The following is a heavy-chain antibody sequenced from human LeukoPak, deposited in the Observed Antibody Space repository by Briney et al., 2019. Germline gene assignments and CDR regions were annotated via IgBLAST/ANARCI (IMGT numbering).Heavy chain of an antibody. D-gene: IGHD3-16*01. J-gene: IGHJ3*02. CDR2: ISSSGSTI. Sequence: GESLRLSCAASGFTFSSYEMNWVRQAPGKGLEWVSYISSSGSTIYYAAPVKGPFTISRDNAKNSLYLQMTSLRAEDTAVYYCARDYGDIWENSQFDALDIWGQGTKLTVSS. CDR1: GFTFSSYE. V-gene: IGHV3-48*03. CDR3: ARDYGDIWENSQFDALDI.